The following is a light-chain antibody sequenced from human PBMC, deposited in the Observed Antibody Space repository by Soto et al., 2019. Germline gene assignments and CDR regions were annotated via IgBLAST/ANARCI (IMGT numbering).Light chain of an antibody. CDR3: QQYNNWPRT. Sequence: EIVLTQSPGTLSLSPGERATLSCRASHSVSSSYLAWYQQKPGQAPRLLINGASSRATGIPDRFSGSGSETDFTLTISRLQSEDFAVYYCQQYNNWPRTFGQGTKVDIK. CDR2: GAS. CDR1: HSVSSSY. V-gene: IGKV3-20*01. J-gene: IGKJ1*01.